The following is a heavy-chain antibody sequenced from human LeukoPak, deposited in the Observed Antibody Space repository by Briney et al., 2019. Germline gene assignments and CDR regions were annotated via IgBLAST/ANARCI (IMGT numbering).Heavy chain of an antibody. CDR2: IKQDGSEK. CDR1: GFTFSSYW. V-gene: IGHV3-7*01. CDR3: ARVGVVVVIKDAFDI. J-gene: IGHJ3*02. D-gene: IGHD3-22*01. Sequence: GGSLRLSCAASGFTFSSYWMSWVRQAPGKGLEWVANIKQDGSEKYYVDSVKGRFTISRDNSKNTLYLQMNSLRAEDTAVYYCARVGVVVVIKDAFDIWGQGTMVTVSS.